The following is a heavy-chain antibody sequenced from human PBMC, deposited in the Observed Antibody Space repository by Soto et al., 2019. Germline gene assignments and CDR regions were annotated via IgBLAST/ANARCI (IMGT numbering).Heavy chain of an antibody. Sequence: QVQLVQSGAEVKKPGSSVKVSCKASGGTFSSYAISWVRQAPGQGLEWMGGIIPIFGTANYAQKFQGRVTITADESTSPDYMELRSLRSEETAVYYCARIRIEVAGTGYDYWGQGTLVTVSS. V-gene: IGHV1-69*12. D-gene: IGHD6-19*01. CDR3: ARIRIEVAGTGYDY. CDR2: IIPIFGTA. J-gene: IGHJ4*02. CDR1: GGTFSSYA.